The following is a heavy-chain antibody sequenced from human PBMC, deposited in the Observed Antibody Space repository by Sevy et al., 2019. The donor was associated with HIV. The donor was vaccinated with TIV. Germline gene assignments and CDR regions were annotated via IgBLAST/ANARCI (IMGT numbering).Heavy chain of an antibody. J-gene: IGHJ4*02. CDR1: GFTFSSYS. CDR3: ARYESGTFDY. V-gene: IGHV3-48*01. CDR2: ISSSSSTI. D-gene: IGHD1-7*01. Sequence: GRSLRLSCAASGFTFSSYSMNWVRQAPGKGLEWVSYISSSSSTIYYADSVKGRFTISRDNAKNSLYLQMNSLRAEDTAVYYCARYESGTFDYWGQGTLVTVSS.